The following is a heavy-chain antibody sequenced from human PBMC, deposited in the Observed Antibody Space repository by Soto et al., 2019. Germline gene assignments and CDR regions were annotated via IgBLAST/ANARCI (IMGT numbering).Heavy chain of an antibody. V-gene: IGHV3-30*18. J-gene: IGHJ5*02. CDR2: ISYDGSNK. CDR1: GFTFSSYG. CDR3: AKGQYYYDSSGYYSP. Sequence: GXSLRLSCAASGFTFSSYGIHWVHQAPGKGLECVAVISYDGSNKYYADSVKGRFTISRDNSKNTLYLQMNSLRAEDTAVYYCAKGQYYYDSSGYYSPWGQGTLVTVSS. D-gene: IGHD3-22*01.